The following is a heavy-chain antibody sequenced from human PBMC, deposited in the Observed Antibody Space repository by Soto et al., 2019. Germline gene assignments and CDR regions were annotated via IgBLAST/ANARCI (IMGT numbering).Heavy chain of an antibody. J-gene: IGHJ6*02. V-gene: IGHV3-23*01. D-gene: IGHD3-10*02. CDR3: AKMFRRGYYYYGMDV. Sequence: GGSLRLSCAASGFTFSSYAMSWVRQAPGKGLEWVSAISGSGGSTYYADSVKGRFTISRDNSKNTLYLQMNSLRAEDTAVYYCAKMFRRGYYYYGMDVWGQGTTVTVSS. CDR1: GFTFSSYA. CDR2: ISGSGGST.